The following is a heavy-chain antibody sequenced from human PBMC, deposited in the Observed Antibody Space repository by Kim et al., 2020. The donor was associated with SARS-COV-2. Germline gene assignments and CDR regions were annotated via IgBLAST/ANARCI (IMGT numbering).Heavy chain of an antibody. V-gene: IGHV4-34*01. J-gene: IGHJ6*02. CDR2: INHSGST. Sequence: SETLSLTCAVYGGSFSGYYWSWIRQPPGKGLEWIGEINHSGSTNYNPSLKSRVTISVDTSKNQFSLKLSSVTAADTAVYYCARGPRWQLPLYYYYGMDVWGQGTTVTVSS. CDR3: ARGPRWQLPLYYYYGMDV. CDR1: GGSFSGYY. D-gene: IGHD6-6*01.